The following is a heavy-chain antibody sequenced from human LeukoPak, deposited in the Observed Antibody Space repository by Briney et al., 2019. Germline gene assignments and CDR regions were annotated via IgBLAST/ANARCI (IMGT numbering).Heavy chain of an antibody. D-gene: IGHD3-10*01. V-gene: IGHV3-7*01. Sequence: GGSLRLSCAASGFTFSSYWMSWVRQAPGKGLEWVANIKQDGSEKYYVDSVKGRFTISRDNAKNSLYLQMSSLRAEDTAVYYCARGSSLELLWFGESCDYWGQGTLVTVSS. CDR3: ARGSSLELLWFGESCDY. J-gene: IGHJ4*02. CDR1: GFTFSSYW. CDR2: IKQDGSEK.